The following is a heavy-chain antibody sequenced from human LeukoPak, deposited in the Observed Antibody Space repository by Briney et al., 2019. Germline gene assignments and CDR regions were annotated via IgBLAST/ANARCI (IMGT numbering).Heavy chain of an antibody. CDR2: ISGSGGNT. CDR3: AKGSMCGGDCYYFDY. J-gene: IGHJ4*02. Sequence: GGSLRLSCAASGFTFSNYAMSWVRQAPGKGLEWVSAISGSGGNTYYADSVKGRFTISRDNSKNTLYLQMNTLRAEDTAIYYCAKGSMCGGDCYYFDYWGQGTLVTVSS. D-gene: IGHD2-21*02. CDR1: GFTFSNYA. V-gene: IGHV3-23*01.